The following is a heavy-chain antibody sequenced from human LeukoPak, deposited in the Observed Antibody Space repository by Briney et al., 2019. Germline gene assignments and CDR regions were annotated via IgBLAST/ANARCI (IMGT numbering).Heavy chain of an antibody. CDR1: GDSVSSNTAA. CDR2: TYYRSKWYN. V-gene: IGHV6-1*01. Sequence: SQTLSLTCAISGDSVSSNTAAWNWIRQSPSRGLEWLGRTYYRSKWYNDYAVSVKSRITINPDTSKNQFSLQLNSVTPEDTAVYYCARDEGPGYSRNYGMDVWGQGTTVTVSS. D-gene: IGHD6-13*01. J-gene: IGHJ6*02. CDR3: ARDEGPGYSRNYGMDV.